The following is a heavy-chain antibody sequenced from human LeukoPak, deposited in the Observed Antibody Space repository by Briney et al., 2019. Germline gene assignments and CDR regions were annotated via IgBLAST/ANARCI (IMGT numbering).Heavy chain of an antibody. D-gene: IGHD4/OR15-4a*01. CDR1: GFTFSSYA. CDR2: ISGSGGDT. J-gene: IGHJ4*02. Sequence: GGSLRLSCAASGFTFSSYAMNRVRQAPGKGLEWVSISGSGGDTYYADSVKGRFTISRDNSKNTLYLQMNSLRAEDTAVYYCAKARGATYGTYYFDYWGQGTLVTVSS. CDR3: AKARGATYGTYYFDY. V-gene: IGHV3-23*01.